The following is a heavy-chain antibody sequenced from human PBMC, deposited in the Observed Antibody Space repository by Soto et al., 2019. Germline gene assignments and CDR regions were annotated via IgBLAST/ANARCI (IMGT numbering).Heavy chain of an antibody. CDR2: INHSGST. CDR1: GGSFSGDY. Sequence: SETLSLTCAVYGGSFSGDYWSWIRQPPGKGLEWIGEINHSGSTNYNPSLKSRVTISVDTSKNQFSLKLSSVTAADTAVYYCARLDYGDYADYWGQGTLVTVSS. V-gene: IGHV4-34*01. D-gene: IGHD4-17*01. J-gene: IGHJ4*02. CDR3: ARLDYGDYADY.